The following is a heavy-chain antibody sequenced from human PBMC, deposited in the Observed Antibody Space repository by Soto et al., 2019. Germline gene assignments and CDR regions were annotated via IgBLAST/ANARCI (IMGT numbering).Heavy chain of an antibody. V-gene: IGHV3-33*08. CDR3: ARDSLVYCSSTTCYDPFDI. CDR1: GVTFSSYG. J-gene: IGHJ3*02. D-gene: IGHD2-2*01. Sequence: GGSLRLSCAASGVTFSSYGMHWVRKAPSKGMTWVAVIWNDGSNKYYAESLKGRFTISRDNSKNTLYMQMNSLRTEESAVYYCARDSLVYCSSTTCYDPFDIWGQGTMTTVSS. CDR2: IWNDGSNK.